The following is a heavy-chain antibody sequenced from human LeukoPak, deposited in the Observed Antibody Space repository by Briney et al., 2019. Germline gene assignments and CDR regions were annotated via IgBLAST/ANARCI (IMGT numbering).Heavy chain of an antibody. CDR3: ARATTDNLYSGSSPPYFDY. Sequence: SETLSLTCTVSGGSISSYYWSWIRQPAGKGLEWIGRIYTSGGTNYNPSLKSRVTMSVDTSKNQFSLKLSSVTAADTAVYFCARATTDNLYSGSSPPYFDYWGQRTLVTASS. CDR2: IYTSGGT. V-gene: IGHV4-4*07. CDR1: GGSISSYY. D-gene: IGHD1-26*01. J-gene: IGHJ4*02.